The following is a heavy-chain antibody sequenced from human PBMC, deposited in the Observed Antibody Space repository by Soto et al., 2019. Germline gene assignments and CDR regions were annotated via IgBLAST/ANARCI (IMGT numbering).Heavy chain of an antibody. Sequence: GASVNVSCNASGYTYTSYRISRVRQAPGQGLEWMGWISAYNGNTDYAQKFQGRVSMTTDTSTTTAYMELKSLGSDDTDVYYCARVSSAFDYWGRGTLVTVSS. CDR2: ISAYNGNT. D-gene: IGHD6-19*01. CDR3: ARVSSAFDY. CDR1: GYTYTSYR. J-gene: IGHJ4*02. V-gene: IGHV1-18*01.